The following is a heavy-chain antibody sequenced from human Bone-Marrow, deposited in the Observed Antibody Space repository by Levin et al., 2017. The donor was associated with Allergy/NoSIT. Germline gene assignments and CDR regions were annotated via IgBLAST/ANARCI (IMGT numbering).Heavy chain of an antibody. CDR2: IYHSGST. D-gene: IGHD1-1*01. Sequence: SETLSLTCAISGDSIISNNWWTWVRQPPGKGLEWIGEIYHSGSTNYNPSLKSRVTMSLDKSKNQFSVKLTSVTAADTAVYYCARSARYMRIDYWGQGTLVTVSS. J-gene: IGHJ4*02. CDR1: GDSIISNNW. CDR3: ARSARYMRIDY. V-gene: IGHV4-4*02.